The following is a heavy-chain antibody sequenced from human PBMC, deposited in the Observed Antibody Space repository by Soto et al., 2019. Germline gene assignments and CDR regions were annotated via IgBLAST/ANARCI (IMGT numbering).Heavy chain of an antibody. CDR3: AKEGGNHYYYSAMDV. J-gene: IGHJ6*02. CDR2: TFYRSKWYN. CDR1: GDSVSSNSAA. D-gene: IGHD1-26*01. V-gene: IGHV6-1*01. Sequence: SQSLSLTCAISGDSVSSNSAAWSWIRQSPSRGLEWLGRTFYRSKWYNDYAVSVKGRITINPDTSKNQFSLQLNSVTPEDTAVYYCAKEGGNHYYYSAMDVWGQGTTVNVSS.